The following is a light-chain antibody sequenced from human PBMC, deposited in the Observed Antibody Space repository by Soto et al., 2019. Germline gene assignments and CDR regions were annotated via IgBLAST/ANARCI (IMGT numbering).Light chain of an antibody. CDR2: KIS. V-gene: IGKV1-5*03. Sequence: DIQMTQSPSTLSASVGDRVTIACRASQTISTWLAWYQQKPGKAPKLLIYKISTLASGVPSRFSGGGSGTEFALTISGLQPDDFATYYCQQYHSPMYTFGQGAKVEIK. CDR1: QTISTW. CDR3: QQYHSPMYT. J-gene: IGKJ2*01.